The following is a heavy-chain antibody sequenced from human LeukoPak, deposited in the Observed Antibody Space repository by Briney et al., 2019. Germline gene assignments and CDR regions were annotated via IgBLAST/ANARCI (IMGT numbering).Heavy chain of an antibody. V-gene: IGHV1-18*03. CDR1: GYTFTSYG. J-gene: IGHJ6*02. Sequence: ASAKVSCKASGYTFTSYGISWVRQAPGQGLEWMGWISAYNGNTNYAQKLQGRVTMTTDTSTSTAYMELRSLRSDDMAVYYCARERKDYDFWSGYHYYYYGMDVWGQGTTVTVSS. D-gene: IGHD3-3*01. CDR3: ARERKDYDFWSGYHYYYYGMDV. CDR2: ISAYNGNT.